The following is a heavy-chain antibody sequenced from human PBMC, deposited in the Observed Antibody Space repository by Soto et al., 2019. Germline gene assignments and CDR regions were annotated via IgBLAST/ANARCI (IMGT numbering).Heavy chain of an antibody. D-gene: IGHD6-25*01. CDR1: GFTFRNHA. Sequence: QVQLVESGGGVVQPGRSLRLSCAAAGFTFRNHAFHWVRQAPGKGLEWVAAISYDGNTQYYADSVKGRLTISRDDSKKSPSVYTLAPCARGTAEYTAALGGVVKDYY. CDR2: ISYDGNTQ. CDR3: ALGGVVKDYY. J-gene: IGHJ6*01. V-gene: IGHV3-30-3*01.